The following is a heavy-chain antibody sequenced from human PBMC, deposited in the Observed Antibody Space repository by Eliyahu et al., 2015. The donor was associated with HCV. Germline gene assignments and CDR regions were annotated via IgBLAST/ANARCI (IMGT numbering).Heavy chain of an antibody. CDR2: IRYDGSNK. CDR1: GFTFXXXG. Sequence: QVQLVESGGGVXQPGGSXXLSCAASGFTFXXXGMHWVRQAPGKGLEWVAFIRYDGSNKYYADSVKVRFTISRDNSKNTLYLQMNSLRAEDTAVYYCAKETSLWGPERYYFDYWGQGTLVTVSS. V-gene: IGHV3-30*02. CDR3: AKETSLWGPERYYFDY. J-gene: IGHJ4*02. D-gene: IGHD7-27*01.